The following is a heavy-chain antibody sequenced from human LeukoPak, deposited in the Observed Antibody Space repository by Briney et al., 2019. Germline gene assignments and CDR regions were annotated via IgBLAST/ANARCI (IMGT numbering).Heavy chain of an antibody. D-gene: IGHD3-22*01. Sequence: PSETLSPTCAVYGGSFSGYYWSWIRQPPGKGLEWIGEINHSGSTNYNPSLKSRVTISVDTSKNQFSLKLCSVTAADTAVYYCARVYDSSGYHGYYFDYWGQGTLVTVSS. CDR2: INHSGST. J-gene: IGHJ4*02. CDR1: GGSFSGYY. CDR3: ARVYDSSGYHGYYFDY. V-gene: IGHV4-34*01.